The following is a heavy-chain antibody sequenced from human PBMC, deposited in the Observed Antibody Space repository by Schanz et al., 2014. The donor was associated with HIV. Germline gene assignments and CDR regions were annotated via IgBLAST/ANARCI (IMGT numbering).Heavy chain of an antibody. V-gene: IGHV1-18*01. Sequence: QVQLVQSGAEVKKPGASVKVSCKASGYTFTSYGISWVRQAPGQGLEWMGWISAYNGNTNYAQKFQGRVTMTTDTSTSTAYMELRSLRSDDTAVYYCARGAAARHNSYYYDLDVWGQGTTVIVSS. D-gene: IGHD6-6*01. CDR2: ISAYNGNT. CDR3: ARGAAARHNSYYYDLDV. J-gene: IGHJ6*02. CDR1: GYTFTSYG.